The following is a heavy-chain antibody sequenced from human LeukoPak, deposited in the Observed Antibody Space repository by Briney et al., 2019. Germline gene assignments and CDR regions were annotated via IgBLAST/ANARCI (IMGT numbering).Heavy chain of an antibody. J-gene: IGHJ6*04. CDR1: GYTFTSYD. CDR2: MNPNSGNT. Sequence: ASVKVSCKASGYTFTSYDINWVRQATGQGLEWMGWMNPNSGNTGYAQKFQGRVTMTRNTSISTAYMELSSLRSEDTAVYYCARAHIVVVPAAIGAYYYYYYGRDVGGKGTTVTVSS. V-gene: IGHV1-8*01. D-gene: IGHD2-2*02. CDR3: ARAHIVVVPAAIGAYYYYYYGRDV.